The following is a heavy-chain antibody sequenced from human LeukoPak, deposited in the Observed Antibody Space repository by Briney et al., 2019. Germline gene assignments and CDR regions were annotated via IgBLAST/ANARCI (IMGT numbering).Heavy chain of an antibody. V-gene: IGHV4-34*01. D-gene: IGHD6-13*01. Sequence: SETLSLTCAVYGGSFSGYYWSWIRQPPGKGLEWIGEINHSGSTNYNPSLKSRVTISVDTSKNQFSLKLSSVTAADTAVYYCASPLAAAIYYGMDVWGQGTTVTVSS. CDR2: INHSGST. CDR3: ASPLAAAIYYGMDV. CDR1: GGSFSGYY. J-gene: IGHJ6*02.